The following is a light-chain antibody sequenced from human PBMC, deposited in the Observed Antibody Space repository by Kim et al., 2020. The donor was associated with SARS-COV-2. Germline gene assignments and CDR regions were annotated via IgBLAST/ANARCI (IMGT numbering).Light chain of an antibody. CDR2: AAS. Sequence: DIQMTQSPSLVSASVGDTVTITCRASQSISSWLAWYQQKPEKAPKSLIYAASSLQSGVPSRFSGSGSGTHFTLTINSLQPEDFATYYWQQYDHYPRTFGQGTKVDIK. CDR1: QSISSW. V-gene: IGKV1D-16*01. J-gene: IGKJ1*01. CDR3: QQYDHYPRT.